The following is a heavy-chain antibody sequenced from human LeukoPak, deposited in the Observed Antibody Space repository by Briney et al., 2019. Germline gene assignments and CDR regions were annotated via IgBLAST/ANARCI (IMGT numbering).Heavy chain of an antibody. D-gene: IGHD1-26*01. CDR3: ARGATYAYYQDY. CDR1: GFTFSSHW. V-gene: IGHV3-74*01. Sequence: GGSLRLSCADSGFTFSSHWMHWVRQAPGKGLVWVSRIKYDASSTSYADSVKGRFTISRDNAKNTLCLQMNSLRAEDTAVYYCARGATYAYYQDYWGQGTLVTVSS. J-gene: IGHJ4*02. CDR2: IKYDASST.